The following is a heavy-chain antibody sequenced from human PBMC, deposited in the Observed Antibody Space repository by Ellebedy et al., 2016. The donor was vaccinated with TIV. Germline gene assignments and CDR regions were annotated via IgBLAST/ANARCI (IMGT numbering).Heavy chain of an antibody. CDR1: GYTFTDSY. CDR2: INPNRGGT. D-gene: IGHD3-16*02. CDR3: AGSFVNGYYYGMDV. V-gene: IGHV1-2*02. Sequence: AASVKVSCKASGYTFTDSYVHWVRQTPGQGLEWMGYINPNRGGTHYAQKFEGRVTLTRDTSITTAYMELNRLRSDDTAVYYCAGSFVNGYYYGMDVWGQGTTVTVSS. J-gene: IGHJ6*02.